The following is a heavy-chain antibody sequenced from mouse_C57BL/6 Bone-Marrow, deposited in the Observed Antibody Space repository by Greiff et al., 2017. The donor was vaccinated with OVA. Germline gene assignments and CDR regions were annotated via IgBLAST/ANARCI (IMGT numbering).Heavy chain of an antibody. Sequence: EVKVVESGGGLVKPGGSLKLSCAASGFTFSSYAMSWVRQTPEKRLEWVATISDGGSYTYYPDNVKGRFTISRDNAKNNLYLQMSHLKSEDTAMYYCARGLFSYAMDYWGQGTSVTVSS. V-gene: IGHV5-4*03. CDR1: GFTFSSYA. CDR3: ARGLFSYAMDY. CDR2: ISDGGSYT. J-gene: IGHJ4*01.